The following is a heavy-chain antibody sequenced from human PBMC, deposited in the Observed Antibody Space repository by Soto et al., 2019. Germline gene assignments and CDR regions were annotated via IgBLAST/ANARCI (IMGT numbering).Heavy chain of an antibody. CDR3: ARVSSPFGY. V-gene: IGHV3-53*01. D-gene: IGHD3-16*01. CDR1: WFTVRSNY. Sequence: GGSLRLSCAVSWFTVRSNYMSWVRQAPGKGLEWVSIIYSSGNTYYADSVKGRFTMSRDTSNNTVFLQMSSLRAEDTAVYYCARVSSPFGYWGQGTLVTVSS. J-gene: IGHJ4*02. CDR2: IYSSGNT.